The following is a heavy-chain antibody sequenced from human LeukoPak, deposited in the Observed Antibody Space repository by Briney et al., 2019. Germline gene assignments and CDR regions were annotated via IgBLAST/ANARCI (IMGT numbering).Heavy chain of an antibody. CDR1: GYTLTSYG. CDR3: ARTTHSSGWYRIAYYYYMDV. J-gene: IGHJ6*03. CDR2: ISAYNGNT. D-gene: IGHD6-19*01. V-gene: IGHV1-18*01. Sequence: SVQVSCQASGYTLTSYGISWVRQAPGQGLEWMGLISAYNGNTNYAQKRQGRVTMTTDTSTSTAYMELRSLRSDDTAVYYYARTTHSSGWYRIAYYYYMDVWGKGTTVTVSS.